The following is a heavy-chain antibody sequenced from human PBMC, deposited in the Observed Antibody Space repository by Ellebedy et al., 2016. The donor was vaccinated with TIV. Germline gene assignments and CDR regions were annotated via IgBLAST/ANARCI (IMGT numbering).Heavy chain of an antibody. CDR2: IDPGNSYT. J-gene: IGHJ6*02. CDR3: ATMGSVFGEFNFFAMDV. Sequence: PGGSLRLSCRASGYSFTNYWISWVRQTPGKGLEWMGRIDPGNSYTDYSPSFQGHVPISVDESTSTAYLQWSRLKASETSIYYCATMGSVFGEFNFFAMDVWGQGTTVTAS. D-gene: IGHD3-10*02. V-gene: IGHV5-10-1*01. CDR1: GYSFTNYW.